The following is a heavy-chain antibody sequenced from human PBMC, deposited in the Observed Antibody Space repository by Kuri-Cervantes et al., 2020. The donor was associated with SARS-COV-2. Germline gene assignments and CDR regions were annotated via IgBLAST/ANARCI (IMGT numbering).Heavy chain of an antibody. Sequence: ASVKVSCKASGYTFTSYGISWVRQAPGQGLEWMGWISVYNGNTNYAQKLQGRVTMTTDTSTSTAYMELRSLRSDDTAVYYCARDGIDIVVGNDAFDIWGQGTMVTVSS. CDR3: ARDGIDIVVGNDAFDI. CDR1: GYTFTSYG. CDR2: ISVYNGNT. J-gene: IGHJ3*02. V-gene: IGHV1-18*01. D-gene: IGHD2-2*01.